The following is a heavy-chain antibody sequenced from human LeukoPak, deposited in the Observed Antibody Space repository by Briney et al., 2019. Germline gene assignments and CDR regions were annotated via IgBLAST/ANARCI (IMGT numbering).Heavy chain of an antibody. CDR1: GFTFDDYG. J-gene: IGHJ4*02. V-gene: IGHV3-20*01. Sequence: PGGSLRLSCAASGFTFDDYGMSWVRQAPGKGLEWVSGINWNGGSTGYADSVKGRFTISRDNAKNPLYLQMNSLRAEDTALYHCARARGAIFGVVMDFDYWGQGTLVTVSS. CDR3: ARARGAIFGVVMDFDY. D-gene: IGHD3-3*01. CDR2: INWNGGST.